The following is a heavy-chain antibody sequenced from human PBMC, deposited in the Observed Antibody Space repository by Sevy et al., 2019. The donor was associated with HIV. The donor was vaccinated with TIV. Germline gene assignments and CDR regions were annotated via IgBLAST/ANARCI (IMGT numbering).Heavy chain of an antibody. Sequence: GGSLRLSCAASGFIFNSYAMSWVRQAPGKGLEWVSTISGHGGSTYHADSVKGRFTISRDNSRKTLDLEMNSLRAEDAAIYYCAGGFWSGFDYWGQGSLVTVSS. J-gene: IGHJ4*02. CDR3: AGGFWSGFDY. V-gene: IGHV3-23*01. CDR1: GFIFNSYA. CDR2: ISGHGGST. D-gene: IGHD3-3*01.